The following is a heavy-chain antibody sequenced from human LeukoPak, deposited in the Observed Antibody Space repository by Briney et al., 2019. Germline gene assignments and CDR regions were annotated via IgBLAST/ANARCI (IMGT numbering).Heavy chain of an antibody. J-gene: IGHJ4*02. CDR3: AKDRVCSGGSCYFDY. CDR1: GFTFRSYA. Sequence: GGSLSLSCGASGFTFRSYAMSWVRQAPGKGLEWVSAVSGSGGSTYYADSVKGRFTISRDNSKNTLYLQMNSLSAEDTAVYYCAKDRVCSGGSCYFDYWGQGTLVTVSS. CDR2: VSGSGGST. V-gene: IGHV3-23*01. D-gene: IGHD2-15*01.